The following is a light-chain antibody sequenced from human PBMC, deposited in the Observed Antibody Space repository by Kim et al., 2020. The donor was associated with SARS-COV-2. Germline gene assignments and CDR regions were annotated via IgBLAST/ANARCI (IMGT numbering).Light chain of an antibody. Sequence: EIVLTQSPGTLSLFPGERATLSCRASQSVSSSYLAWYQQKPGQAPRLLIYGASSRATGIPDRFSGSGSGTDFTLTISRLEPEDFAVYYCQQYGSSPLYTFGQGTKLE. J-gene: IGKJ2*01. CDR2: GAS. CDR1: QSVSSSY. V-gene: IGKV3-20*01. CDR3: QQYGSSPLYT.